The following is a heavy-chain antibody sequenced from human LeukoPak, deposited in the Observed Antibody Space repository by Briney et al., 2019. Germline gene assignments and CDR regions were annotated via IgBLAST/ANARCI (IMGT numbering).Heavy chain of an antibody. J-gene: IGHJ4*02. CDR1: GFTFSNYA. V-gene: IGHV3-23*01. CDR3: ANEVTGLRIVGDD. D-gene: IGHD2-15*01. Sequence: GGSLRLSCAASGFTFSNYAITWVSQDPGKGLEWVSTITGSGNDAYYADSVKGRFTISRDNSKNMLYLQMDSLRAEDTAVYYCANEVTGLRIVGDDWGQGTLVTVSS. CDR2: ITGSGNDA.